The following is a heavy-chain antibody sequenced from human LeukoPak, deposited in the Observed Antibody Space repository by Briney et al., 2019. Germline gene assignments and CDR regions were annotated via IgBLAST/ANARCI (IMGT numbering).Heavy chain of an antibody. Sequence: SETLSLTCAVYGGSFSGYYWSWIRQPPGKGLEWIGEINHSGGTNYNPSLKSRVTISVDTSKNQFSLKLSSVTAADTAVYYCARVPYYSYYDFWSGGNNWFDPWGQGTLVTVSS. CDR3: ARVPYYSYYDFWSGGNNWFDP. V-gene: IGHV4-34*01. D-gene: IGHD3-3*01. CDR2: INHSGGT. CDR1: GGSFSGYY. J-gene: IGHJ5*02.